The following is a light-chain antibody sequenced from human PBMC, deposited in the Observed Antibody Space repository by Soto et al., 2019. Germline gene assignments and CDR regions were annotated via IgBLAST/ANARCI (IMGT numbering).Light chain of an antibody. Sequence: EIVLTQFPATLSLSPGERASLSCRASQSVSSYLAWYQQKPGQSPRLIIYGASSRATGIPDRFSGSGSGTDFTLTISRVEPEDFALYYCQQYGTSLWTFGQGTKVDIK. CDR1: QSVSSY. V-gene: IGKV3-20*01. CDR3: QQYGTSLWT. J-gene: IGKJ1*01. CDR2: GAS.